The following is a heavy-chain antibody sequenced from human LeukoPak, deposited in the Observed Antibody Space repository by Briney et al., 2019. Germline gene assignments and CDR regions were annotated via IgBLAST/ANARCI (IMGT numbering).Heavy chain of an antibody. V-gene: IGHV4-59*01. CDR1: GGSISSYY. CDR2: IYYSGST. CDR3: SMVRGVSGWFDP. D-gene: IGHD3-10*01. J-gene: IGHJ5*02. Sequence: SETLSLTCTVSGGSISSYYWSWIRQPPGKGLEWIGYIYYSGSTNYNPSLKSRVTISVDTSKNQFSLKLSSVTAADTAVYYCSMVRGVSGWFDPWGQGTLVTVSS.